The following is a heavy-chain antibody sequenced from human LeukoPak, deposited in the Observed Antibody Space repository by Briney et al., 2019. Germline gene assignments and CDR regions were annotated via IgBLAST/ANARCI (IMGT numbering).Heavy chain of an antibody. Sequence: SETLSLTCTVSGGSISSYYWSWIRQPAGKGLKWIGRIYTSGSTNYNPSLKSRVTMSVDKSKNQFSLKLSSVTAPDTAVYYCARHISGNYGGYFDYWGQGTLVAVSS. J-gene: IGHJ4*02. CDR2: IYTSGST. D-gene: IGHD1-26*01. CDR1: GGSISSYY. CDR3: ARHISGNYGGYFDY. V-gene: IGHV4-4*07.